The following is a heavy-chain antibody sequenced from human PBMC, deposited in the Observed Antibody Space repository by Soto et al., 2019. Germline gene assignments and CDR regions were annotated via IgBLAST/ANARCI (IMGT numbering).Heavy chain of an antibody. J-gene: IGHJ4*02. D-gene: IGHD5-12*01. CDR1: GFTFSSYA. V-gene: IGHV3-23*01. CDR2: ISGSGGST. CDR3: AKDPYSGYVFDY. Sequence: GSLQLSCAASGFTFSSYAMSWVRQAPGKGLEWVSAISGSGGSTYYADSVKGRFTISRDNSKNTLYLQMNSLRAEDTAVYYCAKDPYSGYVFDYWGQGTLVTVSS.